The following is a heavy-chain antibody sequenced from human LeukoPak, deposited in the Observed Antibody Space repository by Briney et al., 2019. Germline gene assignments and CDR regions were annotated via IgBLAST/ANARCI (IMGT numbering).Heavy chain of an antibody. CDR1: GGSFSGYY. CDR2: INHSGST. D-gene: IGHD3-22*01. CDR3: ARSAVGDSSGYYLNYFDY. J-gene: IGHJ4*02. Sequence: SETLSLTCAVYGGSFSGYYWSWIRQPPGKGLEWIGEINHSGSTNYNPSLKSRVTTSVDTSKNQFSLKLSSVTAADTAVYYCARSAVGDSSGYYLNYFDYWGQGTLVTVSS. V-gene: IGHV4-34*01.